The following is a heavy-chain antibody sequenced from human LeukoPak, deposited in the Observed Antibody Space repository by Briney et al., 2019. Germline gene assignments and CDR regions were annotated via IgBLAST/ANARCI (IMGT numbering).Heavy chain of an antibody. V-gene: IGHV3-7*01. Sequence: GGSLRLSCAASGFTFSSYWMTWVRQCPGKGLEWVANIKQDGSEKYYVDSVKGRFIISRDNAKSSLYLQMNSLRAEDTGVYYCARDPSLAARPYWYFDLWGRGTLVTVSS. CDR1: GFTFSSYW. CDR2: IKQDGSEK. D-gene: IGHD6-6*01. CDR3: ARDPSLAARPYWYFDL. J-gene: IGHJ2*01.